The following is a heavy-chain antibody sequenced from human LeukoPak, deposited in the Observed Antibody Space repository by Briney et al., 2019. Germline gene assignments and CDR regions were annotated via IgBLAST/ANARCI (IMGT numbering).Heavy chain of an antibody. CDR1: GGSISSNTYY. Sequence: SETLSLTCTVSGGSISSNTYYWGWIRQPPGKGLEWIGSIYYAGSPYYNPSLKSRVTISVDTSKNQFSLKLSSVTAADTAVYYCARALRYFDRPFDPWGQGTLVTVSS. CDR3: ARALRYFDRPFDP. J-gene: IGHJ5*02. V-gene: IGHV4-39*07. CDR2: IYYAGSP. D-gene: IGHD3-9*01.